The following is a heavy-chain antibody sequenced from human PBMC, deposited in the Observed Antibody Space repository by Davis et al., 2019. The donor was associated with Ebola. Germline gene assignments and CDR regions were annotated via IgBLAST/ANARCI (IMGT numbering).Heavy chain of an antibody. Sequence: SVKVSCKASGFTFTSSAMQWVRQARGQRLEWIGWIVVGSGNTNYAQKFQGRVTMTRDTSISTAYMELSRLRSDDTAVYYCAREGRYSGSYPLDYWGQGTLVTVSS. D-gene: IGHD1-26*01. V-gene: IGHV1-58*02. J-gene: IGHJ4*02. CDR3: AREGRYSGSYPLDY. CDR2: IVVGSGNT. CDR1: GFTFTSSA.